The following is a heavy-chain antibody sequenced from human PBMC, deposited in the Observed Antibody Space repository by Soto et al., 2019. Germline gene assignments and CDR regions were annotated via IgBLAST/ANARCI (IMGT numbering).Heavy chain of an antibody. D-gene: IGHD1-1*01. Sequence: QVHLVQSGAEVKRPGASVRVSCKASGYKFSDYGISWVRQAPGQGLKWMGWVSTYNGNTYSAQNFQGRVTLTRDTSTNTAYMEPRSLTSDDTAVYYCARDNRATTGWNNYFDYWGQGTLVTVSS. V-gene: IGHV1-18*01. J-gene: IGHJ4*02. CDR3: ARDNRATTGWNNYFDY. CDR2: VSTYNGNT. CDR1: GYKFSDYG.